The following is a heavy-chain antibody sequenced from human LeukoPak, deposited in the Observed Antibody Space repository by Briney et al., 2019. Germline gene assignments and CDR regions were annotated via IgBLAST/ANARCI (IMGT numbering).Heavy chain of an antibody. CDR3: ARLSTGWYYFDY. V-gene: IGHV4-59*08. D-gene: IGHD6-19*01. CDR2: IYYSGST. Sequence: PSETLSLTCTVSDGSISSYYWSWIRQPPGKGLEWIGYIYYSGSTDYNPSLKSRVTIPVDTSKNQFSLRLSSVTAADTAVYYCARLSTGWYYFDYWGQGALVTVSS. CDR1: DGSISSYY. J-gene: IGHJ4*02.